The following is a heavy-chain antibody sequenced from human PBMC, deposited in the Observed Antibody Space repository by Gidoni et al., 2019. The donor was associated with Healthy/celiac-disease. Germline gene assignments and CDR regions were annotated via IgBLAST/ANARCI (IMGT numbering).Heavy chain of an antibody. CDR3: ARGPVLRFLEWLLSDGAFDI. Sequence: QVQLVESGGGVVQPGRSLRLSCAASGFTFSSYAMHWGRQAPGKGLEWVAVISYDGSNKYYADSVKGRFTISRDNSKNTLYLQMNSLRAEDTAVYYCARGPVLRFLEWLLSDGAFDIWGQGTMVTVSS. CDR2: ISYDGSNK. V-gene: IGHV3-30-3*01. J-gene: IGHJ3*02. CDR1: GFTFSSYA. D-gene: IGHD3-3*01.